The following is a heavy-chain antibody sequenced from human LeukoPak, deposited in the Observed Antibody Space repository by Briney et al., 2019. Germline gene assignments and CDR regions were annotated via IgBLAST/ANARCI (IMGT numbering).Heavy chain of an antibody. CDR1: GFTFSSYS. CDR2: ISSSSSTI. J-gene: IGHJ4*02. CDR3: ARERLPLY. Sequence: GGSLRLSCAAAGFTFSSYSMNWVRQAPGKGLEWVSYISSSSSTIYYADSVKGRFTISRDNAKNSLYLQMSSLRAEDTAVYYCARERLPLYWGQGTLVTVSS. V-gene: IGHV3-48*04. D-gene: IGHD5-12*01.